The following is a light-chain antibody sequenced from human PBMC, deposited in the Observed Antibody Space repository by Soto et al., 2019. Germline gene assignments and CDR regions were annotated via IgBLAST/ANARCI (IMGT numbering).Light chain of an antibody. CDR2: GAS. CDR3: QQYGSSGT. CDR1: QSVSNNY. Sequence: IVLTQSPGTLSLSPGERXTPSCMASQSVSNNYLAWYQQTPGQAPRLLIYGASNRATGIPDRCSGSGSGTDFTLTISRLEPEDFAVYYCQQYGSSGTFGQGTKVDI. J-gene: IGKJ1*01. V-gene: IGKV3-20*01.